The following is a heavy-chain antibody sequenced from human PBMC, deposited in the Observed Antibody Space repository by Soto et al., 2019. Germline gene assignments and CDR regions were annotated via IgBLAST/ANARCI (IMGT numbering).Heavy chain of an antibody. CDR1: GGTFSSYA. CDR2: IIPIFGTA. CDR3: GRDGGGGYSGYDVGYFDY. V-gene: IGHV1-69*01. J-gene: IGHJ4*02. D-gene: IGHD5-12*01. Sequence: QVQLVQSGAEVKKPGSSVKVSCKASGGTFSSYAISWVRQAPGQGLEWMGGIIPIFGTANYAKKFQGRVTLTADQSMSTAYKELSILRSEDRDVYLCGRDGGGGYSGYDVGYFDYWGQGTLVTVSS.